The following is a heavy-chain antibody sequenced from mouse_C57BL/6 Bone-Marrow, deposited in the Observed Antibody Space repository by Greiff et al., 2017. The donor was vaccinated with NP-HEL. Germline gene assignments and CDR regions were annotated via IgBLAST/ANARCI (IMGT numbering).Heavy chain of an antibody. V-gene: IGHV5-6*01. J-gene: IGHJ2*01. CDR2: ISSGGSYT. CDR3: ASVYYYGSFDY. D-gene: IGHD1-1*01. CDR1: GFTFSSYG. Sequence: EVKLVESGGDLVKPGGSLKLSCAASGFTFSSYGMSWVRQTPDKRLEWVATISSGGSYTYYPDSVKGRLTISRDNAKNTLYLQMSSLKSEDTAMYYCASVYYYGSFDYWGQGTTLTVSS.